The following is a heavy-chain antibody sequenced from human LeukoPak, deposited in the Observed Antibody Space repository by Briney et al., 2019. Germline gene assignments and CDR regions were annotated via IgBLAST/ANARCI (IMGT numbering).Heavy chain of an antibody. D-gene: IGHD3-22*01. Sequence: GGSLRLSCAASGFTFSSYGMHWVRQAPGKGLEWVAFIRYDGSNKYYADSVKGRFTISRDNSKNTLYLQMNSLRAEDTSVYYCARDGIPSYYYDSSGYYYHDYWGQGTLVTVSS. V-gene: IGHV3-30*02. J-gene: IGHJ4*02. CDR3: ARDGIPSYYYDSSGYYYHDY. CDR2: IRYDGSNK. CDR1: GFTFSSYG.